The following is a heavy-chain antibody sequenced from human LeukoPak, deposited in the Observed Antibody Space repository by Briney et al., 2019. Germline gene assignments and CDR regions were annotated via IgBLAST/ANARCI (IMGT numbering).Heavy chain of an antibody. J-gene: IGHJ4*02. Sequence: PVGSLRLSCAASGFTFRRYGMHWVREAPGKGLEWVAVIYFDGSNKYYADSVKGRFTISRDNSKNTLYLQLNTLKAEDTAVYYCARDRDSSGWFGIDYWGQGTLVTVSS. CDR1: GFTFRRYG. CDR3: ARDRDSSGWFGIDY. V-gene: IGHV3-33*01. D-gene: IGHD6-19*01. CDR2: IYFDGSNK.